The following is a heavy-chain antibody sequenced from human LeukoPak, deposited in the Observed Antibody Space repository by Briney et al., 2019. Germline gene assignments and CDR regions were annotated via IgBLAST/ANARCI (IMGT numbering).Heavy chain of an antibody. CDR2: ISYDGTNK. CDR1: GFIFSSYW. J-gene: IGHJ4*02. V-gene: IGHV3-30-3*01. D-gene: IGHD6-19*01. CDR3: ARGLSSGWYFPDY. Sequence: GGSLRLSCAASGFIFSSYWMHWVRQAPGKGLEWVAVISYDGTNKYYADSVKGRFTISRDNSKNTLYLQVNSLRAEDTAVYYCARGLSSGWYFPDYWGQGTLVTVSS.